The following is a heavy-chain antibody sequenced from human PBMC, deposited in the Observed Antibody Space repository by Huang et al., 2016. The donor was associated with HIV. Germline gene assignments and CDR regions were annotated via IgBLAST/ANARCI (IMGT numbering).Heavy chain of an antibody. D-gene: IGHD1-1*01. V-gene: IGHV5-51*01. CDR2: IYPGDSDT. Sequence: EVQLVQSGAEVKKPGESLTISCKGSGYSFTSYWIGWVRQMPGKGLGWMGSIYPGDSDTGYSPSCQGQVTISADKSISTAYLQWSSLKASDTAMYYCARLSTTWYFDYWGQGTLVTVSS. J-gene: IGHJ4*02. CDR3: ARLSTTWYFDY. CDR1: GYSFTSYW.